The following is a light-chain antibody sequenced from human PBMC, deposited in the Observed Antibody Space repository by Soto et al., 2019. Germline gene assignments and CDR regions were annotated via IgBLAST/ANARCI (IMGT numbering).Light chain of an antibody. CDR2: AAS. Sequence: DIQLTQSPSFLSASVGDRVTITCRACQGISSYLAWYQQKPRKAPKLLIYAASTLQSGVPSRFSGSRSGTEFTLTISSLQPEDFATYYCQQINSYPPGVTFGGGTKVEIK. CDR3: QQINSYPPGVT. CDR1: QGISSY. V-gene: IGKV1-9*01. J-gene: IGKJ4*01.